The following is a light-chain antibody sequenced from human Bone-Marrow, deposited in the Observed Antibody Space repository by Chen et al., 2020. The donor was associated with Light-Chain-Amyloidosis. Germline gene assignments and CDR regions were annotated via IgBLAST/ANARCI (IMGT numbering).Light chain of an antibody. J-gene: IGLJ1*01. CDR1: NIGSKS. Sequence: SYVPTQPPSVSVAPGKTARITCGGKNIGSKSVQWYQQKPGQAPVLVFYYDSDRPPGIPERFSGSNSGNTATLTISRVEAGDEADYYWQVWDSSSDHYVFGTGTKVTVL. CDR2: YDS. V-gene: IGLV3-21*04. CDR3: QVWDSSSDHYV.